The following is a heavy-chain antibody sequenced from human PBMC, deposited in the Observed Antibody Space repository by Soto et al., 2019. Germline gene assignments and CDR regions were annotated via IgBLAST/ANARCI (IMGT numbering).Heavy chain of an antibody. D-gene: IGHD3-16*01. CDR3: TGVPRWICKSSACFGF. CDR1: GYTFTNYD. CDR2: MNPNSGNT. V-gene: IGHV1-8*01. Sequence: QVQLVQSGAEVKKPGASVKVSCKASGYTFTNYDISWVRQATGQGLEWMGWMNPNSGNTGYAQKFQGRASMTRTTSIRTAYMEPSTLRSEDAAVYYCTGVPRWICKSSACFGFWGQGTLVTVSS. J-gene: IGHJ4*02.